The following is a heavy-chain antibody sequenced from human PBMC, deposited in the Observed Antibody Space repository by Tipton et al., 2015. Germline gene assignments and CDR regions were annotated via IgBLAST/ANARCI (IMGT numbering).Heavy chain of an antibody. J-gene: IGHJ5*02. CDR3: ARGHSAGSYYSCWFDP. Sequence: TLSLTCTVSGGSIRTYYWAWVRQPPGRGLESLGYIYHSGRTNYNPSLRSRLTMSVDSSKNQFSLRLSSATAADTAVYYCARGHSAGSYYSCWFDPWGQGTLVTVSS. CDR2: IYHSGRT. D-gene: IGHD2-15*01. CDR1: GGSIRTYY. V-gene: IGHV4-59*01.